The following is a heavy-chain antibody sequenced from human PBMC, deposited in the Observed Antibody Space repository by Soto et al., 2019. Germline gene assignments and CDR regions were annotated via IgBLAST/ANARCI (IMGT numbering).Heavy chain of an antibody. CDR3: AKESYDSSGYYYFYY. CDR1: GFTFSSYA. D-gene: IGHD3-22*01. V-gene: IGHV3-23*01. CDR2: ISGSGGST. J-gene: IGHJ4*02. Sequence: EVQLLESGGGLVQPGGSLRLSCAASGFTFSSYAMSWVRQAPGKGLEWVSAISGSGGSTYYADSVKGRFTISRDNSKNTLYLKMNSLRAEDAAVYYCAKESYDSSGYYYFYYWGQGTLVTVSS.